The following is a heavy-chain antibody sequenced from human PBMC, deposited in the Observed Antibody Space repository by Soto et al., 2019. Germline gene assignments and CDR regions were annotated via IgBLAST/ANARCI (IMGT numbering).Heavy chain of an antibody. CDR3: TTAFETNDAFDI. D-gene: IGHD3-16*01. CDR2: IKSKTDGGTT. J-gene: IGHJ3*02. Sequence: GGSLRLSCAASGFTFSNAWMSWVRQAPWKGLEWVGRIKSKTDGGTTDYAAPVKGRFTISRDDSKNTLYLQMNSLKTEDTAVYYCTTAFETNDAFDIWGQGTMVTVSS. V-gene: IGHV3-15*01. CDR1: GFTFSNAW.